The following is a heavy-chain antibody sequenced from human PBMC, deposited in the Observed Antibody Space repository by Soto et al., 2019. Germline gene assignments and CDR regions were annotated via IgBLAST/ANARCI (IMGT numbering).Heavy chain of an antibody. D-gene: IGHD6-19*01. CDR2: INPNSGGT. CDR3: ARGGINSGWYPSYYYYGMDV. J-gene: IGHJ6*02. V-gene: IGHV1-2*04. CDR1: GYTFTGYY. Sequence: QVQLVQSGAEVKKPGASVKVSCKASGYTFTGYYMHWVRQAPGQGLEWMGWINPNSGGTNYAQKFQGWVTMTRDTSISTAYVELSRLRSDDTAVYYCARGGINSGWYPSYYYYGMDVWGQGTTVTVSS.